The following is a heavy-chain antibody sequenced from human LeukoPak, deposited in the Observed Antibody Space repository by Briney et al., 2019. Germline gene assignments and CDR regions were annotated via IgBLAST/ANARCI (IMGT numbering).Heavy chain of an antibody. J-gene: IGHJ4*02. V-gene: IGHV4-38-2*02. CDR2: IYHSGST. Sequence: SETLSLTCTVSGYSISSGYYWGWLRQPPGKGLEWIGSIYHSGSTYYNPSLKSRVTISVDTSKNQFSLKLSSVTAADTAVYYWARGGAAVAGTRSRFDYWGQGTLVTVSS. CDR1: GYSISSGYY. D-gene: IGHD6-19*01. CDR3: ARGGAAVAGTRSRFDY.